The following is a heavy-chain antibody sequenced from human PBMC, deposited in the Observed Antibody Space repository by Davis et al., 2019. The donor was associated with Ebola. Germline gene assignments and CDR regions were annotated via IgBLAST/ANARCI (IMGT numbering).Heavy chain of an antibody. CDR3: ARVMRSFSTTVVVIVDAFDI. CDR2: ISYDGSNK. CDR1: GFTFSSYA. V-gene: IGHV3-30-3*01. J-gene: IGHJ3*02. Sequence: SLKISCAASGFTFSSYAMHWVRQAPGKGLEWVAVISYDGSNKYYADSVKGRFTISRDNSKNTLYLQMNRLRAKDTAVYYCARVMRSFSTTVVVIVDAFDIWGQGTVVTVS. D-gene: IGHD3-22*01.